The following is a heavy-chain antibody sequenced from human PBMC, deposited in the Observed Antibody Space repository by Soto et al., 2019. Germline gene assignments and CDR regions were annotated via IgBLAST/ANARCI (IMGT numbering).Heavy chain of an antibody. D-gene: IGHD2-15*01. V-gene: IGHV3-23*01. CDR3: AKDTNIVVVVATENWFDP. CDR2: ISGSGGST. J-gene: IGHJ5*02. Sequence: GGSLRLSCAASGFTFSSYAMSWVRQAPGKGLEWVSAISGSGGSTYYADSVKGRFTISRDNSKNTLYLQMNSLRAEDTAVYYCAKDTNIVVVVATENWFDPWGQGTLVTVSS. CDR1: GFTFSSYA.